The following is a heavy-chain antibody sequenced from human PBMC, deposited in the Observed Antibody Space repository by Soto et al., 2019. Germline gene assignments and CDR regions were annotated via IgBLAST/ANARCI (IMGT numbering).Heavy chain of an antibody. CDR1: GASISSSY. D-gene: IGHD2-2*01. V-gene: IGHV4-59*01. Sequence: SETLSLTCTVSGASISSSYWSWIRQSPGKGLEWIGYVYYSGSTNYNPSLKSRVTISVDTSKNQFSLKLSSVTPADTAVYYCARARFCTSTSCYHYFDFWGQGTLVTVSS. CDR3: ARARFCTSTSCYHYFDF. CDR2: VYYSGST. J-gene: IGHJ4*02.